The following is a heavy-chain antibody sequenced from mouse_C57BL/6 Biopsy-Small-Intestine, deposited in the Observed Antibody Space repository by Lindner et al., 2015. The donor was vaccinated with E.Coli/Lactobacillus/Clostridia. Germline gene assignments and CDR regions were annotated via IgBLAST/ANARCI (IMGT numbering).Heavy chain of an antibody. D-gene: IGHD4-1*01. Sequence: SVKVSCKASGGTFSSYAFSWVRQAPGQGLEWMGGIIPIFGTANYAQKFQGRVTISADESTSTAYVEVSGLRSDDTAVYFCARVGPVAVLGHFDYWGQGTLVTVSS. J-gene: IGHJ4*01. CDR2: IIPIFGTA. V-gene: IGHV1-81*01. CDR1: GGTFSSYA. CDR3: ARVGPVAVLGHFDY.